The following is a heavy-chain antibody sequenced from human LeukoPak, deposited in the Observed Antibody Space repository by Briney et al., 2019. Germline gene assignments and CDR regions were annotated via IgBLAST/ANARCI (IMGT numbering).Heavy chain of an antibody. CDR3: ARDPGGILTGYYNWFDP. V-gene: IGHV1-69*06. CDR1: GGTFSSYA. D-gene: IGHD3-9*01. CDR2: IIPIFGTA. Sequence: SVKVSCKASGGTFSSYAISRVRQAPGQGLEWMGGIIPIFGTANYAQKFQGRVTITADKSTSTAYMELSSLRSEDTAVYYCARDPGGILTGYYNWFDPWGQGTLVTVSS. J-gene: IGHJ5*02.